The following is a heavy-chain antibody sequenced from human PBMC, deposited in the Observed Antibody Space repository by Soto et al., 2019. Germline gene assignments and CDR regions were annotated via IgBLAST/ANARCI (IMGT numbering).Heavy chain of an antibody. D-gene: IGHD3-22*01. CDR1: GGLFSSYP. CDR3: ARVGIGYTWFNEF. Sequence: QEQLVQSGAEVKKPGSPVKVSCKASGGLFSSYPISWVRQVPGQGLEWMGVIIPVFQTAYYTQRFQGRVTITADESTNTAYMELSSLRSEDTGIYYCARVGIGYTWFNEFWGQGTLVTVSS. CDR2: IIPVFQTA. J-gene: IGHJ4*02. V-gene: IGHV1-69*01.